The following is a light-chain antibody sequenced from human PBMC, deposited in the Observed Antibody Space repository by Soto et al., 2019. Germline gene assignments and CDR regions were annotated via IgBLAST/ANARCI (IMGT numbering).Light chain of an antibody. Sequence: DIVMTQSPDSLAVSMGKRATINCKSSQSVLYSSNSKNYLAWYQQKPGQPPKLLIYWAYNRESGVPDRFSGRGSGTDFTLTISSLQAEDVAVYYCQQYYSTITFGQGTKVEIK. CDR3: QQYYSTIT. J-gene: IGKJ1*01. CDR2: WAY. CDR1: QSVLYSSNSKNY. V-gene: IGKV4-1*01.